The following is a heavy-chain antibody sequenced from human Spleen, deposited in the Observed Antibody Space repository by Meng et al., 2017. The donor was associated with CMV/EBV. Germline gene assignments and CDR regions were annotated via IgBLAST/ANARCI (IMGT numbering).Heavy chain of an antibody. CDR3: ARQGWGSSTKLFDY. Sequence: SETLSLTCSVSGGSITSGDYYWSWTRQPPGRGLEWIGYIYNSGSAYYNPSLKSRITISVDTSKNQFSLKLSSVTAADTAVYYCARQGWGSSTKLFDYWGQGTLVTVSS. V-gene: IGHV4-30-4*01. CDR2: IYNSGSA. J-gene: IGHJ4*02. D-gene: IGHD6-6*01. CDR1: GGSITSGDYY.